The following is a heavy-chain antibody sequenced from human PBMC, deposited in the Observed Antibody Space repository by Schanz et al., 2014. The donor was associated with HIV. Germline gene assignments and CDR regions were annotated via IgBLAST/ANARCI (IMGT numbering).Heavy chain of an antibody. V-gene: IGHV3-7*01. J-gene: IGHJ4*02. Sequence: EVQLVESGGGLVQPGRSLRLSCAASGFTFDDYAMHWVRQAPGKGLEWVANINQDASTIRYVDSVKGRFTISRDNAKNSLHLQMNSLRGDDTALYYCLKSGDFWGQGTLVTVSS. D-gene: IGHD5-12*01. CDR2: INQDASTI. CDR3: LKSGDF. CDR1: GFTFDDYA.